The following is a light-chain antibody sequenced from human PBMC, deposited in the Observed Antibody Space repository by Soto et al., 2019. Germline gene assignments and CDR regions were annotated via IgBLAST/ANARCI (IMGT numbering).Light chain of an antibody. V-gene: IGKV2-30*01. CDR1: QSLVYSDGNAY. CDR2: KAS. Sequence: DVVMTQSPLSLPVTRGQPASISCRSSQSLVYSDGNAYLNWVQQRPVQSPRRLIYKASNRASGVPDRFRGSWSGPDFQLQIKGVEAEDGGEDYFLQAAPWPTAFGRGTRVEIK. CDR3: LQAAPWPTA. J-gene: IGKJ1*01.